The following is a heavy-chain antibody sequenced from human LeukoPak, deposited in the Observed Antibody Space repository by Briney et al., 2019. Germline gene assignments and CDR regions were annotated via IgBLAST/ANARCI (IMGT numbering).Heavy chain of an antibody. J-gene: IGHJ3*02. CDR1: GYTFTSYG. CDR2: INAYNGNT. CDR3: ASNQQQPVNPRGLFDI. D-gene: IGHD6-13*01. V-gene: IGHV1-18*01. Sequence: ASVKVSCKASGYTFTSYGISWVRQAPGQGLEWMGWINAYNGNTHYAQKLQGRVTMTRDTSTSTVYMELSSLRSEDTAVYYCASNQQQPVNPRGLFDIWGQGTMVTASS.